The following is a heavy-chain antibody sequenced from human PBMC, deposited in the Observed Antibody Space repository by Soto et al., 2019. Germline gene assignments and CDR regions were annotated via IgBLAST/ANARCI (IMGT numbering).Heavy chain of an antibody. J-gene: IGHJ4*02. V-gene: IGHV3-23*01. CDR1: GFTFSSYA. Sequence: GGSLRLSCAASGFTFSSYAMSWVRQAPGKGLEWVSAIRGCGGSTYYADSVKGRFTISRDNSKNTLYLQMNSLRAEDTAVYYCAKDLVAAAWSAYWGQGTLVTVSS. CDR3: AKDLVAAAWSAY. CDR2: IRGCGGST. D-gene: IGHD2-15*01.